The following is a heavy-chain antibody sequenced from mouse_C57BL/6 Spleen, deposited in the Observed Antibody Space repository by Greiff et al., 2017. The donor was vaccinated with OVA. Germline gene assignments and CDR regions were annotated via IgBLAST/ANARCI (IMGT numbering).Heavy chain of an antibody. CDR1: GYTFTSYW. CDR3: ARCPDHYGSSSWFAY. J-gene: IGHJ3*01. CDR2: INPSNGGT. Sequence: QVQLQQPGTELVKPGASVKLSCKASGYTFTSYWMHWVKQRPGQGLEWIGNINPSNGGTNYNEKFKSKATLTVDKSSSTAYMQVSILTSEDSAVYYCARCPDHYGSSSWFAYWGQGTLVTVSA. V-gene: IGHV1-53*01. D-gene: IGHD1-1*01.